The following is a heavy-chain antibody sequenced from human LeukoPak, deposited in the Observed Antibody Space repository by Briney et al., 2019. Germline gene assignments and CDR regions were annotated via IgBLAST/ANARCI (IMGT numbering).Heavy chain of an antibody. D-gene: IGHD6-19*01. CDR1: GYTFTSYA. CDR2: INAGNGNT. CDR3: ARGHSSGWPRD. V-gene: IGHV1-3*01. J-gene: IGHJ4*02. Sequence: ASVKVSCKASGYTFTSYAMHWVRQAPGQRLEWMGWINAGNGNTKYSQKFQGRVTITRDTSASTAYMVLSSLRSEDTAVYYCARGHSSGWPRDWGQGTLVTVSS.